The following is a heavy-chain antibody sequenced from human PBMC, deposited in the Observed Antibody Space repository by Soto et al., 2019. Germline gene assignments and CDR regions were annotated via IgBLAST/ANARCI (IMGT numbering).Heavy chain of an antibody. CDR1: GYTLTELS. J-gene: IGHJ6*03. V-gene: IGHV1-24*01. CDR3: ATDKSIAALRLSRPYYYYYMHV. D-gene: IGHD6-6*01. Sequence: ASVKVSCKVSGYTLTELSMHWVRQAPGKGLEWMGGFDPEDGETIYAQKFQGRVTMTEDTSTDTAYMELSSLRSEDTAVYYCATDKSIAALRLSRPYYYYYMHVSGKATTVSVSS. CDR2: FDPEDGET.